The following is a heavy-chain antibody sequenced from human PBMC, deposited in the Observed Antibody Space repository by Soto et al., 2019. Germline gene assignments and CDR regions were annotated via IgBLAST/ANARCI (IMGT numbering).Heavy chain of an antibody. CDR3: ARDFDSSGYSLGY. J-gene: IGHJ4*02. V-gene: IGHV3-30-3*01. Sequence: GGSLRLSCAASGFTFSSYAMHWVRQAPGKGLEWVAVISYDGSNKYYADSVKGRFTISRDNSKNTLYLQMNSLRAEDTAVYYCARDFDSSGYSLGYWGQGTLVTVSS. CDR2: ISYDGSNK. CDR1: GFTFSSYA. D-gene: IGHD3-22*01.